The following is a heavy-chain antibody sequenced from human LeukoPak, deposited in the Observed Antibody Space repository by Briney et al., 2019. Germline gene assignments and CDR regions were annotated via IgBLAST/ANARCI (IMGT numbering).Heavy chain of an antibody. J-gene: IGHJ3*02. V-gene: IGHV3-53*01. Sequence: PGGSLRLSCAASGFTVSSNYMSWVRQAPGKGLEWVSVIYSGGSTYYADSVKGRFTISRDNSKNTLYLQMNSLRAEDTAVYYCVRDIRGADNSFDIWGQGTMVIVSS. CDR1: GFTVSSNY. CDR2: IYSGGST. CDR3: VRDIRGADNSFDI. D-gene: IGHD3-10*01.